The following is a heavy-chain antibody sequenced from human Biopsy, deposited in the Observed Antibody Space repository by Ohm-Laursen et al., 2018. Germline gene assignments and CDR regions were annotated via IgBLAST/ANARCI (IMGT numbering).Heavy chain of an antibody. CDR2: FDPEHGET. CDR1: EYTLTELP. V-gene: IGHV1-24*01. J-gene: IGHJ6*02. Sequence: ASVKVSCKVSEYTLTELPMHWVRQAPGKGLEWMGGFDPEHGETLYAQKFQGRVTMTEDTSTDTAYMELSSPRSEDTALYYCAKDRYPSSWHYYYGMDVWGQGTTVTVSS. D-gene: IGHD6-13*01. CDR3: AKDRYPSSWHYYYGMDV.